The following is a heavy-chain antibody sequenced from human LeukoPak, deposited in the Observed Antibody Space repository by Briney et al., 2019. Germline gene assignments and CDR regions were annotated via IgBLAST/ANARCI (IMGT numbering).Heavy chain of an antibody. V-gene: IGHV3-66*01. Sequence: SGGSLRLSCAASGFTVSSNYMSWVRQAPGKGLEWVSVIYSGGSTYYADSVKGRFTISRDNSKNTLYPQMNSLRAEDTAVYYCARALFGQLVPFADYWGQGTLVTVSS. CDR3: ARALFGQLVPFADY. J-gene: IGHJ4*02. CDR1: GFTVSSNY. D-gene: IGHD6-13*01. CDR2: IYSGGST.